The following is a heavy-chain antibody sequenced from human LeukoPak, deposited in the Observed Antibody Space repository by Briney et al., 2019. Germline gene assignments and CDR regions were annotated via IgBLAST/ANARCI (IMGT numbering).Heavy chain of an antibody. V-gene: IGHV3-23*01. CDR1: GFTFSTYT. CDR2: IGSSGGGI. J-gene: IGHJ4*02. CDR3: AIDPNWGTHS. Sequence: GGSLRLSCAASGFTFSTYTMYWVRHPPGKRLERVSIIGSSGGGIHYADSVKGRFTISRGNSKNALYLQMNSLRVEDTAVYYCAIDPNWGTHSWGQGVLVTVSS. D-gene: IGHD7-27*01.